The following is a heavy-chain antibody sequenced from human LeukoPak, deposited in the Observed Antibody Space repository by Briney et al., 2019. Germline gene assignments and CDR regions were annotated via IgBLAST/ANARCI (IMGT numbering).Heavy chain of an antibody. D-gene: IGHD2/OR15-2a*01. Sequence: SGGSLRLSCAASGFTFTTHGMSWVRQAPGKGLEWVSAISGSGGSTYYADSVKGRFTISGDTSKNMLYLHMNSLRAGDTAVYYCARDQYGSPLWGQGTMVTVSS. CDR1: GFTFTTHG. CDR3: ARDQYGSPL. V-gene: IGHV3-23*01. J-gene: IGHJ3*01. CDR2: ISGSGGST.